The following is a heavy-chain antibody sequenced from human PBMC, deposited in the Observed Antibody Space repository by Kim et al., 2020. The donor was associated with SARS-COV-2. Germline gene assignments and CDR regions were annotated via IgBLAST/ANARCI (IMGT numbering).Heavy chain of an antibody. CDR3: ARAEGSSWYHDAFDI. Sequence: QTLQGRVTMTTDTSTSTAYMELRSLRSDDTAVYYCARAEGSSWYHDAFDIWGQGTMVTVSS. D-gene: IGHD6-13*01. V-gene: IGHV1-18*01. J-gene: IGHJ3*02.